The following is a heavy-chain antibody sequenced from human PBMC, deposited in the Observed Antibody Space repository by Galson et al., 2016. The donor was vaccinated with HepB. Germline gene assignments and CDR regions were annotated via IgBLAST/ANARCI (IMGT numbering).Heavy chain of an antibody. J-gene: IGHJ4*02. V-gene: IGHV1-18*01. Sequence: SVKVSCKASGYTFTSKGIAWVRLAPGQGLEWLGWVSGFNGNINYAQKFQGRVTMTTDTSTSKAYMELRGLRSDDTAVYYCATTRWLQHYFDYWGQGTLVTVSS. CDR1: GYTFTSKG. CDR2: VSGFNGNI. CDR3: ATTRWLQHYFDY. D-gene: IGHD5-24*01.